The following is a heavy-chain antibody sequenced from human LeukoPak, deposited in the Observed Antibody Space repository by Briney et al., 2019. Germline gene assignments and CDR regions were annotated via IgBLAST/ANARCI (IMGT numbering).Heavy chain of an antibody. CDR3: AKTESRYLDSYTFDY. CDR1: GFTFSSYA. J-gene: IGHJ4*02. CDR2: ISGSGGST. V-gene: IGHV3-23*01. Sequence: VGSLRLSCAASGFTFSSYAMSWVRQAPGKGLEWVSAISGSGGSTYYADSVKGRFTISRDNSKNTLYLQMNSLRAEDTAVYYCAKTESRYLDSYTFDYWGQGTLVTVSS. D-gene: IGHD3-9*01.